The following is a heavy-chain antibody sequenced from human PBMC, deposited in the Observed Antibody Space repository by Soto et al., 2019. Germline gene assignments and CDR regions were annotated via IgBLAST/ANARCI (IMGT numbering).Heavy chain of an antibody. CDR1: GGSISSGDYY. V-gene: IGHV4-30-4*01. CDR2: IYYSGST. J-gene: IGHJ4*02. D-gene: IGHD5-18*01. CDR3: AIYTAMEPTFDY. Sequence: QVQLQESGPGLVKPSQTLSLTCTVSGGSISSGDYYWSWIRQPPGKVLEWIGYIYYSGSTYYNPSLKSRVTISVDTSKDQSSLKLNSVTAADTAVYYCAIYTAMEPTFDYWGQGTLVTVSS.